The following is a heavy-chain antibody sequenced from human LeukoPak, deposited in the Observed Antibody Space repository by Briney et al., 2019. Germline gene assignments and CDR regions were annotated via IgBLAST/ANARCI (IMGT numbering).Heavy chain of an antibody. CDR2: ISHDESRQ. D-gene: IGHD6-13*01. CDR3: ARVVDGGSSWYSPMEY. V-gene: IGHV3-30-3*01. Sequence: GRSLRLSCAASGFTFSSYAMHWVRQAPGKGLEWVAVISHDESRQDYADPVKGRFTISRDNSQNTLFLQMNSLRIEDTAVYYCARVVDGGSSWYSPMEYWGQGTRVTVSS. J-gene: IGHJ4*02. CDR1: GFTFSSYA.